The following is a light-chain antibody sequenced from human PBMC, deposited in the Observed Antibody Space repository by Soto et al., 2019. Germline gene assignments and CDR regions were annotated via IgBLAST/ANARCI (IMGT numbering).Light chain of an antibody. Sequence: DIQLTQSPSTLSASVGDRVTITCRASQTFNNYLDWYQHKPGTAPKLLIYDASTLESGVPSRFSGSASGTEFTLTITSLQPDDLTMYYCQEYTTYPYTLGQGTKLEI. CDR2: DAS. CDR3: QEYTTYPYT. V-gene: IGKV1-5*01. CDR1: QTFNNY. J-gene: IGKJ2*01.